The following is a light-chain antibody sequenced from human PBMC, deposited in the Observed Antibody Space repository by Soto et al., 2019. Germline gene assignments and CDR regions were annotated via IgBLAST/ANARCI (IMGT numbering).Light chain of an antibody. CDR1: SSDVGGYNY. CDR2: EVT. Sequence: QSALTQPPSASGSPGQSVTISCTGTSSDVGGYNYVAWFQQHPGKAPKLMIYEVTKRPSGVPDRFSGSKSGNTASLTVSGLQAKDEADYYCSSYAGSSTYVFGTGTKVTVL. J-gene: IGLJ1*01. V-gene: IGLV2-8*01. CDR3: SSYAGSSTYV.